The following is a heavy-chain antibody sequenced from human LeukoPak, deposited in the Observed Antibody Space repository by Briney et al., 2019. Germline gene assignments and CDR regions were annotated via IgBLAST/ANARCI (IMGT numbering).Heavy chain of an antibody. Sequence: PGGSLRLSCAASGFTFSSTWMSWVRQAPGQGLEWISSISSSDGTTYYADSVKGRFTISRDNSKNTLSLQMNSLRAEDTALYYCAKYYYASGSFSLDYWGQGTLVTVSS. CDR2: ISSSDGTT. D-gene: IGHD3-10*01. CDR3: AKYYYASGSFSLDY. V-gene: IGHV3-23*01. J-gene: IGHJ4*02. CDR1: GFTFSSTW.